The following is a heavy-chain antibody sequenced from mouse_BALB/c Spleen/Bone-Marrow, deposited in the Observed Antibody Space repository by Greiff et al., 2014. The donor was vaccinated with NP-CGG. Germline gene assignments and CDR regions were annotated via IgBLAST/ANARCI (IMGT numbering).Heavy chain of an antibody. Sequence: EVMLVESGGGLVQPGGSRKLSCAASGLTFSSFGMHWVRQAPEKGLEWVAYISSGSSTIYYADTVKGRFTISRDNPKNTLFLQMTSLRSEDTAMYYCARKGALITHYYAMDYWGQGTSVTVSS. J-gene: IGHJ4*01. D-gene: IGHD2-4*01. CDR2: ISSGSSTI. CDR1: GLTFSSFG. CDR3: ARKGALITHYYAMDY. V-gene: IGHV5-17*02.